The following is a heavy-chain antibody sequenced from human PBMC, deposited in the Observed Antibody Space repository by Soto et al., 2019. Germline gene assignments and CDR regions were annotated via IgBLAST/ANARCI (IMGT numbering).Heavy chain of an antibody. Sequence: ASVKVSCKASGYTFTGYYMHWVRQAPGQGLEWMGWINPNSGGTNYAQKFQGWVTMTRDTSISTAYMELSRLRSDDTAVYYCARAEYYYGSGSYSFDYWGQGTLVTVSS. CDR2: INPNSGGT. CDR3: ARAEYYYGSGSYSFDY. V-gene: IGHV1-2*04. CDR1: GYTFTGYY. D-gene: IGHD3-10*01. J-gene: IGHJ4*02.